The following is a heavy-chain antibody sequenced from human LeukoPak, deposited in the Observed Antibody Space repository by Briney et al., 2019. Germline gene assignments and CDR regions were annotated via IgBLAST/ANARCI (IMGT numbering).Heavy chain of an antibody. CDR1: GASISSCGYY. D-gene: IGHD3-3*01. V-gene: IGHV4-31*03. CDR3: ARDGITIFGVVSPLRGFDR. Sequence: SQTLSLTCTVSGASISSCGYYWSWIRQHPGKGLEWIVYIYYSGSTYYNPSLKSRVTISVDTSKNQFSLKLSSVTAADTAVYYCARDGITIFGVVSPLRGFDRWGQGTLVTVSS. J-gene: IGHJ5*02. CDR2: IYYSGST.